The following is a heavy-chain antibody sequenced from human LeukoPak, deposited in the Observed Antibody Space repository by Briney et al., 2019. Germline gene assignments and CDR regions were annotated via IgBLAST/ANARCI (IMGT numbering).Heavy chain of an antibody. CDR2: ISYDGSNK. CDR3: ARRAGAYSHPYDC. D-gene: IGHD4/OR15-4a*01. Sequence: GGSLRLSCAASGFTFSSYAMHWVRQAPGKGLEWVAVISYDGSNKYYADSVKGRFTISRDNSKNTLYLQMNSLRAEDTAVYYCARRAGAYSHPYDCWGQGTLVTVSS. CDR1: GFTFSSYA. J-gene: IGHJ4*02. V-gene: IGHV3-30*14.